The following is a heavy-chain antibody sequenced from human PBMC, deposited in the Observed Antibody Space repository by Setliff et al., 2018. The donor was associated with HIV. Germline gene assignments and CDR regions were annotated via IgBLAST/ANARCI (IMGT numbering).Heavy chain of an antibody. Sequence: SETLSLTCAVYGGSFSDYYWSWIRQPPGKGLEWIGEINHSGRTIQSPSLGSRVTISIDTSKNQFSLKLSSVSAADTAVYYCARYSPRGYTLTGPYWGQGTLVTVS. CDR3: ARYSPRGYTLTGPY. CDR1: GGSFSDYY. J-gene: IGHJ4*02. V-gene: IGHV4-34*01. D-gene: IGHD6-25*01. CDR2: INHSGRT.